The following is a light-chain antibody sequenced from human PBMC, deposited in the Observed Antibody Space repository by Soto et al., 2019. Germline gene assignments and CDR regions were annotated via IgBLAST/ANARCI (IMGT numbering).Light chain of an antibody. Sequence: EMVLTRSPATGSWSRLGVGTRAVRASQSVSSYLAWYQQKPGQAPRLLIYDASNRATGIPARFSGSGSGTDFTLTISSLETEDFAVYYCQQSSNWPTFGQGTRLEI. V-gene: IGKV3-11*01. J-gene: IGKJ5*01. CDR1: QSVSSY. CDR3: QQSSNWPT. CDR2: DAS.